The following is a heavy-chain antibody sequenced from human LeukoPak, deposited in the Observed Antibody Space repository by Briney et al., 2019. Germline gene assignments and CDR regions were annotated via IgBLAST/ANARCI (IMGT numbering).Heavy chain of an antibody. CDR1: GGTFSSYA. D-gene: IGHD5-12*01. CDR2: IIPILGIA. V-gene: IGHV1-69*04. CDR3: ASVGHSGYDSFDP. J-gene: IGHJ5*02. Sequence: GSSVKVSCKASGGTFSSYAISWVRQAPGQGLEWMGRIIPILGIANYAQKFQGRVTITADKSTSTAYMELSSLRSEDTAVYYCASVGHSGYDSFDPWGQGTLVTVSS.